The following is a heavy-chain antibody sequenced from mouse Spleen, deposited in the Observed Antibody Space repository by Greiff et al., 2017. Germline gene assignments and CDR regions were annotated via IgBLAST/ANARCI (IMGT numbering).Heavy chain of an antibody. J-gene: IGHJ3*01. CDR1: GYTFTSYW. D-gene: IGHD2-4*01. V-gene: IGHV1-64*01. Sequence: QVQLQQSGAELVKPGASVKLSCKASGYTFTSYWMHWVKQRPGQGLEWIGMIHPNSGSTNYNEKFKSKATLTVDKSSSTAYMQLSSLTSEDSAVYYCARGEVYYDYDAWFAYWGQGTLVTVSA. CDR3: ARGEVYYDYDAWFAY. CDR2: IHPNSGST.